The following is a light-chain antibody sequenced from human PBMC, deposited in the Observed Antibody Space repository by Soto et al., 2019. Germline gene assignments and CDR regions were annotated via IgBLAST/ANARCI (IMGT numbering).Light chain of an antibody. CDR2: WAS. CDR1: QSVLNRSNNKNY. V-gene: IGKV4-1*01. CDR3: QHYFGSLALS. J-gene: IGKJ4*01. Sequence: DIVMTQSSASLAVSLGERATINCKSSQSVLNRSNNKNYVAWFQQKPGQTPKLLIYWASTRESGVPDRFSGSGSGTDFTLTISGLQAEDVAVYYCQHYFGSLALSFGGGTKVDIK.